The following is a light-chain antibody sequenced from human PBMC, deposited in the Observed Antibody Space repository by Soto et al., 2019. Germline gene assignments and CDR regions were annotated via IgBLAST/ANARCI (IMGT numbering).Light chain of an antibody. CDR2: GAS. CDR3: QQYNNWPRT. V-gene: IGKV3-15*01. Sequence: EIVMTQSPATLSVSPGERATPSCRASQGVSSNLAWYQQKPGQAPRLLIYGASTRATGIPARFSGSGSGTEFTLTISSLQSEDFAVYYCQQYNNWPRTFGQGTKVDIK. CDR1: QGVSSN. J-gene: IGKJ1*01.